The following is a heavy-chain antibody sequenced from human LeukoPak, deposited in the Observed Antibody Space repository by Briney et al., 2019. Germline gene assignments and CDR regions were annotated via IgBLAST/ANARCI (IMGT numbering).Heavy chain of an antibody. V-gene: IGHV3-23*01. Sequence: PGGSLRLSCAASGFTFSSYAMSGVRKAPGKGLEWVSAISGSGGSTYYADSVKGRFTISRDNSKNTLYLQVNSLRAEDTAVYYCAKGGPDFGFGEPVSNYWGQGTLVTVSS. D-gene: IGHD3-10*01. CDR2: ISGSGGST. CDR1: GFTFSSYA. J-gene: IGHJ4*02. CDR3: AKGGPDFGFGEPVSNY.